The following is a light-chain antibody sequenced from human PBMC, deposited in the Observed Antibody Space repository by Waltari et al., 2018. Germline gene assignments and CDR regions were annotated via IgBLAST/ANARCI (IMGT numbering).Light chain of an antibody. Sequence: QSALAQPASVSGSPGPSITISCTGTGSAVGRYTYVSWYQQLPGKAPKVIIFDVSDRPSGVSTRFSGSKSGNTASLTISGLQAEDEADYYCGSYSGTTTYVFGTGTYVTVL. CDR1: GSAVGRYTY. V-gene: IGLV2-14*03. J-gene: IGLJ1*01. CDR3: GSYSGTTTYV. CDR2: DVS.